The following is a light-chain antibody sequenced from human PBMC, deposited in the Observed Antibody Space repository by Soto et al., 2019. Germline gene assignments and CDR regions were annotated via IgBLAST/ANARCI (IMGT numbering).Light chain of an antibody. CDR3: QQYNDNWT. V-gene: IGKV1-8*01. CDR1: QGISSY. Sequence: AIRMTQSPSSLSASTGDRFTITCRASQGISSYLAWYQQKPGKAPKLLIYAASTLQSGVPSRFSGSGSGTDFTLTISCLQSENSATYYCQQYNDNWTFGQGTKVDIK. CDR2: AAS. J-gene: IGKJ1*01.